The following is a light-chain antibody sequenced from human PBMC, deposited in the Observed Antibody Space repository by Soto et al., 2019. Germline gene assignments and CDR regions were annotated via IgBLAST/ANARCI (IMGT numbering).Light chain of an antibody. J-gene: IGLJ2*01. Sequence: ALTQPASVSGSPGQSITISCTGTSSDVGRYYLVSWYQHHPGKAPKLIIFEASKRPSGVSNRFSGSKSGNTASLAISGLQAEDEGDYYCCSYAGSSAFVVFGGGTQLTVL. CDR2: EAS. CDR3: CSYAGSSAFVV. V-gene: IGLV2-23*02. CDR1: SSDVGRYYL.